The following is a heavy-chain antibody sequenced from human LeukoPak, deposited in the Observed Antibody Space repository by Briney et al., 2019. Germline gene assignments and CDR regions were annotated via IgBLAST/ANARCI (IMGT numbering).Heavy chain of an antibody. Sequence: PGGSLRLPCAASGITFGNNWMHWVRQGPGKGLVWISRINSDGGGAIYADSVKGRFTVSRDNAKNTLYLQMNSLRAEDTAVCYCARDVPHNWFDTWGQGTLVTVSS. CDR1: GITFGNNW. J-gene: IGHJ5*02. CDR3: ARDVPHNWFDT. V-gene: IGHV3-74*01. CDR2: INSDGGGA.